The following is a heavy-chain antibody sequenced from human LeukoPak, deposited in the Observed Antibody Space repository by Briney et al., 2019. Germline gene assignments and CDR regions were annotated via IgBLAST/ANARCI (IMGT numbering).Heavy chain of an antibody. V-gene: IGHV4-59*01. D-gene: IGHD4-23*01. J-gene: IGHJ4*02. CDR2: ISYSGYT. CDR3: ARGRNDNGGMFFDS. CDR1: GGSIRSYY. Sequence: ESLCLTCTVSGGSIRSYYWSWIREAPGKGLEWIGFISYSGYTSYSPSLKSRVAISVDTSKSQFSLRLSSMTAADTAIYYCARGRNDNGGMFFDSCAQGILVTVSS.